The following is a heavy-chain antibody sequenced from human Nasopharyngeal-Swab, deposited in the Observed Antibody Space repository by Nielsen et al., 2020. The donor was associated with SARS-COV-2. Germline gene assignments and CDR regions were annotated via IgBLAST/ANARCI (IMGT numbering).Heavy chain of an antibody. CDR3: ARDIEEWLVVPSLSFDY. CDR2: ISVYNADT. CDR1: GYSFRSYG. J-gene: IGHJ4*02. D-gene: IGHD3-3*01. Sequence: ASVQVSCKASGYSFRSYGINWVRQAPAQGLEWMGWISVYNADTNYAQKLQGRGSMTTDTSTSTAYMELRSLRSDDTAVYYCARDIEEWLVVPSLSFDYWGQGTLVTVSS. V-gene: IGHV1-18*01.